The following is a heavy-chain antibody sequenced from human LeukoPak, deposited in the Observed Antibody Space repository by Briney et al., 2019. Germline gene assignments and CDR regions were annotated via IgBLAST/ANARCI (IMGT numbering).Heavy chain of an antibody. CDR1: GFTFSSYA. CDR3: ARDTYYYDSSGYYYEYIDY. D-gene: IGHD3-22*01. V-gene: IGHV3-30-3*01. CDR2: MSYDGSNK. Sequence: PGGSLRLSCAASGFTFSSYAMHWVRQAPGKGLEWVAVMSYDGSNKYYADSVKGRFTISRDNSKNTLYLQMNSLSAEDTAVYYCARDTYYYDSSGYYYEYIDYWGQGTLVTVSS. J-gene: IGHJ4*02.